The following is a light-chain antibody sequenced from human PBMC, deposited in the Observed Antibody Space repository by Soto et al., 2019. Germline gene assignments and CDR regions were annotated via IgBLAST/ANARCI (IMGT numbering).Light chain of an antibody. CDR1: QSISNY. CDR3: QQRSNWQIT. J-gene: IGKJ5*01. Sequence: EIVLTQSPATLSLSPGERATLPCRASQSISNYLAWYQQKPGQAPRLLIYDTSNRATGIPARFSGSGSGTDFTLTISSLEPDDFAVYYCQQRSNWQITFGQGTRLEIK. CDR2: DTS. V-gene: IGKV3-11*01.